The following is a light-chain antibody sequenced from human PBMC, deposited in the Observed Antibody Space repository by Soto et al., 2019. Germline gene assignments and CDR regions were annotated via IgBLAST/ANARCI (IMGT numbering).Light chain of an antibody. Sequence: QSVLTQPPSASGTPGQRVTISCSGSSSNIGSNTVNWYQQLPGTAPKLLIYSNNQRPSGVPDLFSGSKSGTSASLAISGLQSEDEADYHCAAWDDSLNWPDVVFGGGTKLTVL. CDR1: SSNIGSNT. CDR2: SNN. J-gene: IGLJ2*01. V-gene: IGLV1-44*01. CDR3: AAWDDSLNWPDVV.